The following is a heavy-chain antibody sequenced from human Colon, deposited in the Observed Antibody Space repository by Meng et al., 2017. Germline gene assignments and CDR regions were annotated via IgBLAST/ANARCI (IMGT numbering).Heavy chain of an antibody. CDR1: GFAFNRHS. CDR3: AREGIWGSLDY. J-gene: IGHJ4*02. CDR2: ISSTDTYI. D-gene: IGHD3-16*01. Sequence: EVQLVESGGGLVTPGGSLRLSCEASGFAFNRHSMNWVRQAPGKGLEWVSSISSTDTYIYYADSVQGRFTISRDNAKNSLYLQMNSLRAEDTAVYYCAREGIWGSLDYWGQGTLVTVSS. V-gene: IGHV3-21*01.